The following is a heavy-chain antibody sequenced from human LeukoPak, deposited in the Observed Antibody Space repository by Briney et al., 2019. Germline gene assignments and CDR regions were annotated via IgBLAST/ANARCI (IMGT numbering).Heavy chain of an antibody. CDR1: GGTFSNYA. D-gene: IGHD5-24*01. Sequence: GASVKVSCKASGGTFSNYAISWVRQAPGQGLEWMGGIIRIFGMTNYAQKFQGRVTITADESTSTAYMELSSLRSEDTAVYYCARDSGDGYSNAPIDYWGQGTLVTVSS. CDR2: IIRIFGMT. CDR3: ARDSGDGYSNAPIDY. V-gene: IGHV1-69*13. J-gene: IGHJ4*02.